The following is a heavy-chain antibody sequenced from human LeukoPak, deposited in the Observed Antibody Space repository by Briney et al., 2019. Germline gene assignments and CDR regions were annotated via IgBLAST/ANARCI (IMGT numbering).Heavy chain of an antibody. V-gene: IGHV3-74*01. Sequence: GGSLRLSCAASGFTFSSYWMHWVRQAPGKGLVWVSRINSDGTGPAYADSVKGRFTISRDNAKNTMYLQMNSLRAEDTAVYYCARGLLTLGGVIANLDYWGQGTLVTVSS. CDR2: INSDGTGP. CDR1: GFTFSSYW. CDR3: ARGLLTLGGVIANLDY. D-gene: IGHD3-16*02. J-gene: IGHJ4*02.